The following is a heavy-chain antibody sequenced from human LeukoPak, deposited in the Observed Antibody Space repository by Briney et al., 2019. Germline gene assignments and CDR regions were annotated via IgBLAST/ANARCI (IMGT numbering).Heavy chain of an antibody. CDR1: GFSFSSYE. CDR3: ARVIRTVTTYYFDY. Sequence: PGGSLRLSCAASGFSFSSYEMNWVRQAPGKGLEWVSYISSSGSNIYYADSVKGRFTISRDNAKNSLYLQMNSLRAEDTAVYYCARVIRTVTTYYFDYWGQGTLVTVSS. V-gene: IGHV3-48*03. J-gene: IGHJ4*02. CDR2: ISSSGSNI. D-gene: IGHD4-17*01.